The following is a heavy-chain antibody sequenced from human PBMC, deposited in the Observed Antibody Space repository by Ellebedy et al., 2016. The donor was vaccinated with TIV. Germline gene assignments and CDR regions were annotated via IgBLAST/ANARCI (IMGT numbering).Heavy chain of an antibody. CDR1: GFTFSSYS. CDR2: ISSSSSYI. D-gene: IGHD2-2*02. CDR3: ARGGYCSSTSCYIRRDYYYYGMDV. Sequence: GESLKISXAASGFTFSSYSMNWVRQAPGKGLEWVSSISSSSSYIYYADSVKGRFTISRDNAKNSLYLQMNSLRAEDTAVYYCARGGYCSSTSCYIRRDYYYYGMDVWGQGTTVTVSS. J-gene: IGHJ6*02. V-gene: IGHV3-21*01.